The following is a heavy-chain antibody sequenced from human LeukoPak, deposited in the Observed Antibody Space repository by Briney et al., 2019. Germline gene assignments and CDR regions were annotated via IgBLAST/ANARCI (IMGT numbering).Heavy chain of an antibody. J-gene: IGHJ4*02. D-gene: IGHD1/OR15-1a*01. CDR3: AKINNNDDY. V-gene: IGHV3-30*18. CDR1: GFTFTTFG. CDR2: ISPHGDIE. Sequence: GRSLRLSCAASGFTFTTFGIHWVRQAPGKGLAWVAAISPHGDIEYYTDSVKGRFTISRDNSKNMIYLQMNSLRGEDSAVYYCAKINNNDDYWGQGNLVTVSS.